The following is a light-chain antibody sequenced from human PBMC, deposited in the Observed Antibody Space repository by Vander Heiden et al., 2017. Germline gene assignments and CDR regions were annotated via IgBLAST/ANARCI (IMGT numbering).Light chain of an antibody. Sequence: SPGERATLSCRASQSVTRHLAWYQQKPGQAPRLLIYDASNRATGIPDRFSGSGSGTDFTLTISSLEPEDFAVYYWQQRSNWLTFGGGTKVEIK. V-gene: IGKV3-11*01. CDR3: QQRSNWLT. CDR1: QSVTRH. CDR2: DAS. J-gene: IGKJ4*01.